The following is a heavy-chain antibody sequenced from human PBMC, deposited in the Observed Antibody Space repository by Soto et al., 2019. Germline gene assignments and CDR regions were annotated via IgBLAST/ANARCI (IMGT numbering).Heavy chain of an antibody. J-gene: IGHJ5*02. CDR1: GFTFSSYA. D-gene: IGHD2-2*01. V-gene: IGHV3-23*01. CDR3: AKAAAEYQLLLSWFDP. CDR2: ISGSGGST. Sequence: GGSLRLSCAASGFTFSSYAMSWVRQAPGKGLEWVSAISGSGGSTYYADSVKGRFTISRDNSKNTLYLQMNSLRAEDTAVYYCAKAAAEYQLLLSWFDPWGQGTLVTVSS.